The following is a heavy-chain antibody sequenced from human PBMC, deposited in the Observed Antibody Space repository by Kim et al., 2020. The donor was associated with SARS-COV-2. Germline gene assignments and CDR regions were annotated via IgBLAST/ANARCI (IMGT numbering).Heavy chain of an antibody. CDR2: RT. Sequence: RTYYADSVKGRFTISRDNSKNTLYLHMSSLRPEDTAIYYCVNSISGTFYYWGQGTLVTVSP. CDR3: VNSISGTFYY. J-gene: IGHJ4*02. D-gene: IGHD3-10*01. V-gene: IGHV3-64D*06.